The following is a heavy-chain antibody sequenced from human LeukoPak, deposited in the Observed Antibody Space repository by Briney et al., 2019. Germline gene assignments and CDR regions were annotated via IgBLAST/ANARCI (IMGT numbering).Heavy chain of an antibody. J-gene: IGHJ5*02. CDR2: INPNSRGT. D-gene: IGHD3-3*01. CDR3: VRDSGFWSGYSRYNWFDP. CDR1: GYTFTGYY. V-gene: IGHV1-2*02. Sequence: ASVKVSCTASGYTFTGYYMHWVRQAPGHGLEWMGWINPNSRGTNYAQKFQGRVTMTRDTSISTAYMELSRLRSDDTAVYYCVRDSGFWSGYSRYNWFDPWGQGTLVTVSS.